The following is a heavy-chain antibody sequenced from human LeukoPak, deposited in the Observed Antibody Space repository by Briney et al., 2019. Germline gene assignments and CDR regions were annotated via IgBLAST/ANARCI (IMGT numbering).Heavy chain of an antibody. CDR1: GFTFSSYG. CDR2: IRYDGSNK. Sequence: GGSLRLSCAASGFTFSSYGMHWVRQAPGKGLEWVAFIRYDGSNKYYADSVKGRFTISRDNSKNTLYLQMNSLRAEDTAVYYCAKLGIVVVPAAIPGDAFDIWGQGTMVTVSS. J-gene: IGHJ3*02. D-gene: IGHD2-2*02. CDR3: AKLGIVVVPAAIPGDAFDI. V-gene: IGHV3-30*02.